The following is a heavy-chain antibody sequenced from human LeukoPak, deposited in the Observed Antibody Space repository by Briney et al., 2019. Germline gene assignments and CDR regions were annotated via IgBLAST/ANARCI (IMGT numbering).Heavy chain of an antibody. D-gene: IGHD5-24*01. J-gene: IGHJ4*02. Sequence: GGSLRLSCAASGFTFSSYGMHWVREAPGKGLEWVAVISYDGSNKYYADSVKGRFTISRDNSMNTLYLQMNSLRDEDTAVYYCAQAWRWLQLNYWGQGTLVTVSS. V-gene: IGHV3-30*18. CDR3: AQAWRWLQLNY. CDR2: ISYDGSNK. CDR1: GFTFSSYG.